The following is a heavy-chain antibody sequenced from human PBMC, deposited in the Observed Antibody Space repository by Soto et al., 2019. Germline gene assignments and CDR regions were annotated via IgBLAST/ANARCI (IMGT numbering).Heavy chain of an antibody. Sequence: GGSMKLSIAASRYPFSRGSMCWVRKNTGKGLEWVSDIIDSGGSTYYADAVKGRFTISRDNSKSTLYLQMNSLRAEDTAVYYCGKGRSYYYYYGVDVWGQGTTVTVSS. CDR2: IIDSGGST. CDR1: RYPFSRGS. V-gene: IGHV3-23*01. J-gene: IGHJ6*02. CDR3: GKGRSYYYYYGVDV. D-gene: IGHD1-26*01.